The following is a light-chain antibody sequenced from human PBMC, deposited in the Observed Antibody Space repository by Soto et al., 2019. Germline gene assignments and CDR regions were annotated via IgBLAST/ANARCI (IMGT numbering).Light chain of an antibody. CDR3: SSFGGGNNLL. Sequence: QSVLPQPPSASGSLGQSVTISCTGTSSDVGGYNYVSWYQQHPGKAPKLMIYEVSKRPSGVPDRFSGSKSDNTASLTVSGLQAEDEADYYCSSFGGGNNLLFGGGTKLTVL. J-gene: IGLJ3*02. CDR2: EVS. CDR1: SSDVGGYNY. V-gene: IGLV2-8*01.